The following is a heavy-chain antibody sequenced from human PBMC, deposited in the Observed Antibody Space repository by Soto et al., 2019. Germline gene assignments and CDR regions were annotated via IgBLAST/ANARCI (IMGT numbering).Heavy chain of an antibody. J-gene: IGHJ5*02. CDR1: GGSFSGYY. CDR3: ARGRFGPAMRWFDP. CDR2: INHSGST. D-gene: IGHD3-10*01. Sequence: QVQLQQWGAGLLKPSETLSLTCAVYGGSFSGYYWSWIRQPPGKGLEWIGEINHSGSTNYNPSRKSRVTISVDTSKNQFSPKLSSVTAADTAVYYCARGRFGPAMRWFDPWGQGTLVTVSS. V-gene: IGHV4-34*01.